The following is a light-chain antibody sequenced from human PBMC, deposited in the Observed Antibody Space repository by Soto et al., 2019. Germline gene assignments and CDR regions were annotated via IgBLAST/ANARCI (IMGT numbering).Light chain of an antibody. J-gene: IGKJ1*01. CDR2: QTS. CDR3: HQRQSWPRT. Sequence: EIVLTPSPATLSSFPVYRFTLSCIASQYINTRLAWYQHRPGQAPRLLIYQTSIRAAGIPARFSASGTGTDFTLTISDVQPEDFAVYYCHQRQSWPRTFGQGTKVDIK. V-gene: IGKV3-11*01. CDR1: QYINTR.